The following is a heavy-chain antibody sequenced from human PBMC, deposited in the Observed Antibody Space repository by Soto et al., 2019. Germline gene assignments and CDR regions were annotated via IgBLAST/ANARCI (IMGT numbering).Heavy chain of an antibody. D-gene: IGHD6-13*01. CDR2: INPNSGGT. Sequence: QVQLVQSGAEVKKPGASVKVSCKASGYTFTGYYMHWVRQAPGQGLEWMGWINPNSGGTNYAQKFQGSVPMTRDTSISTAYMELSRLRSDDTAVYYCARVRLRIAAAGYYGMDVWGQGTTVTVSS. CDR1: GYTFTGYY. V-gene: IGHV1-2*02. J-gene: IGHJ6*02. CDR3: ARVRLRIAAAGYYGMDV.